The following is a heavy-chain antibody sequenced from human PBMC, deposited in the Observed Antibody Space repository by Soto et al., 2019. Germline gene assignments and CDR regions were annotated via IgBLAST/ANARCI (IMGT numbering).Heavy chain of an antibody. CDR2: IKPDGSEK. CDR1: GFTFSDYW. CDR3: ARSGAGFDF. J-gene: IGHJ4*02. D-gene: IGHD6-19*01. V-gene: IGHV3-7*01. Sequence: EVQLVESGGALVPPGGSLRLSCAASGFTFSDYWMAWVRQTPGKGLEWVANIKPDGSEKHYVDSVKGRFIISRDNTKNLLYLQTHSLRDEDTALYYCARSGAGFDFWGQGILVTVSS.